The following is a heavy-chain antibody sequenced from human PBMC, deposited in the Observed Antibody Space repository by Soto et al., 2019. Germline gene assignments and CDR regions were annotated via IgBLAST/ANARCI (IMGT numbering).Heavy chain of an antibody. V-gene: IGHV3-7*01. Sequence: GGSLRLSCAASGFTLSTSWMSWVRQAPGKGLEWVANTKQDGGEKSYVESVKGRFTISSDNAQNSLYLQMNSLRAEDNAVYYCARGGGNFRHWGQGTLVTVSS. J-gene: IGHJ4*02. D-gene: IGHD3-10*01. CDR3: ARGGGNFRH. CDR2: TKQDGGEK. CDR1: GFTLSTSW.